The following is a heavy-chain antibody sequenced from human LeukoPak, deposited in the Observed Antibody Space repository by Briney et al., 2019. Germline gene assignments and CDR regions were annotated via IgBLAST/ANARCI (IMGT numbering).Heavy chain of an antibody. CDR3: AKELDSSGYFDY. J-gene: IGHJ4*02. CDR2: ISGSGGST. V-gene: IGHV3-23*01. Sequence: GGSLRLSCAASGFTFSNYDMSWVRQAPGKGLEWVSGISGSGGSTYHADSVKGRFTISRDNSKNTPYLQMNSLRAEDTAVYYCAKELDSSGYFDYWGQGTLVTVSS. CDR1: GFTFSNYD. D-gene: IGHD3-22*01.